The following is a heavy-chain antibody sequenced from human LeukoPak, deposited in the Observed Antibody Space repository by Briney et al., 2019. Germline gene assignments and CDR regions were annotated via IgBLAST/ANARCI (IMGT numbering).Heavy chain of an antibody. D-gene: IGHD1-26*01. Sequence: SETLSLTCTVSGGSISSSSYYWGWIRQPPGKGLEWIGSIYYSGSTYYNPSLKSRVTISVDTSKNQFSLKLSSVTAADTAVYYCARHVDSGSYLNWFDPWGQGTLVTASS. CDR2: IYYSGST. CDR1: GGSISSSSYY. V-gene: IGHV4-39*01. J-gene: IGHJ5*02. CDR3: ARHVDSGSYLNWFDP.